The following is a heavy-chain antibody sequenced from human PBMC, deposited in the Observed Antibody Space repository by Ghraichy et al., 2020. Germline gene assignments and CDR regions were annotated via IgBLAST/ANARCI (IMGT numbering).Heavy chain of an antibody. CDR3: AREISLLPYFDY. J-gene: IGHJ4*02. CDR1: GGSISSYY. V-gene: IGHV4-59*01. Sequence: SETLSLTCTVSGGSISSYYWSWIRQPPGKGLEWIGYIYYSGSTNYNPSLKSRVTISVDTSKNQFSLKLSSVTAADTAVYYWAREISLLPYFDYWGQGTLVTVSS. CDR2: IYYSGST. D-gene: IGHD1-26*01.